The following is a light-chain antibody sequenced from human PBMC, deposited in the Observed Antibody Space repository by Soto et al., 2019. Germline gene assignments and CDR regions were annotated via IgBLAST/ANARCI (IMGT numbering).Light chain of an antibody. CDR1: QSISSW. CDR2: DAS. CDR3: QQYGT. V-gene: IGKV1-5*01. J-gene: IGKJ1*01. Sequence: DIQMTQSLATLYASVGDRVIITCRATQSISSWLAWYQQKPGKAPKLLIYDASSLESGVPSRFSGSGSGTEFTLTISSLQPEDFTSYYCQQYGTFGQGTKVEIK.